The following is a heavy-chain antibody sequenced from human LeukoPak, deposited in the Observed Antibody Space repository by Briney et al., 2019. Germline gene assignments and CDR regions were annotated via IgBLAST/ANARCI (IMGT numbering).Heavy chain of an antibody. Sequence: ETLSLTCTVSGGSISSSNYYWGWVRQAPGKGREGVSAISGSGGSTYYADSVKGRFTISRDNSKNTLYLQMNSLRAEDTAVYYCAKDPDGSGSYYTQSDYWAQGTLVTVSS. CDR2: ISGSGGST. J-gene: IGHJ4*02. V-gene: IGHV3-23*01. CDR3: AKDPDGSGSYYTQSDY. D-gene: IGHD3-10*01. CDR1: GGSISSSNYY.